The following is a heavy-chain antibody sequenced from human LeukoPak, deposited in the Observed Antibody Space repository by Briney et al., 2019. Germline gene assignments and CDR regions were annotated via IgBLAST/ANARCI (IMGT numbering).Heavy chain of an antibody. D-gene: IGHD6-6*01. CDR1: GGSFSGYY. J-gene: IGHJ4*02. CDR3: ARGRIAARPPVALDY. Sequence: PSETLSLTCAVYGGSFSGYYWSWIRQPPGKGLEWIGEINHSGSTNYNPSLKSRVTISVDTSKNQFSLKLSSATAADTAVYYCARGRIAARPPVALDYWGQGTLVTVSS. V-gene: IGHV4-34*01. CDR2: INHSGST.